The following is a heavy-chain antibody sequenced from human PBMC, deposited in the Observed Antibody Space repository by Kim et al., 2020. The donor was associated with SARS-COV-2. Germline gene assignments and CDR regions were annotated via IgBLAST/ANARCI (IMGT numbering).Heavy chain of an antibody. D-gene: IGHD6-13*01. J-gene: IGHJ4*01. V-gene: IGHV4-59*02. CDR2: IHNSWSS. CDR3: ARHYASCWYVVPWYFDY. Sequence: SETLSLTCTVSGGSVSRYYWSWVRQTPGKGLEWIGYIHNSWSSNYNPSLKGRVTISVDTSKNQFSLKLRSVAAADTAIYYCARHYASCWYVVPWYFDYWG. CDR1: GGSVSRYY.